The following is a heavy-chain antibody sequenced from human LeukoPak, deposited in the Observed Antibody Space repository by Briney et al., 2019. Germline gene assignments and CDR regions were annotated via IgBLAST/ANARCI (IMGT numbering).Heavy chain of an antibody. J-gene: IGHJ4*02. CDR3: ARALGGDFWSGYFTYYFDY. D-gene: IGHD3-3*01. CDR2: IYYSGST. Sequence: PSETLSLTCTVSGGSISPYYWSWIRQTPVKGLEWIGYIYYSGSTYYNPSLKSRVTISVDTSKNQFSLKLSSVTAADTAVYYCARALGGDFWSGYFTYYFDYWGQGTLVTVSS. CDR1: GGSISPYY. V-gene: IGHV4-59*08.